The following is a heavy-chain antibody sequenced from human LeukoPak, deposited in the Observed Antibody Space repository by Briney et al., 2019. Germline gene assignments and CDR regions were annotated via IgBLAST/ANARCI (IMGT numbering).Heavy chain of an antibody. CDR3: ARFIAAADTLDS. D-gene: IGHD6-13*01. CDR2: ISGRSSTI. J-gene: IGHJ4*02. CDR1: GFTFNNYP. Sequence: GGSLRLSCAGSGFTFNNYPISWVRQTPGKGLEWVSYISGRSSTIYYADSVKGRFTISRDNGKKSLYLQVYSLRVEDTAVYYCARFIAAADTLDSWGQGTLVTVSS. V-gene: IGHV3-48*04.